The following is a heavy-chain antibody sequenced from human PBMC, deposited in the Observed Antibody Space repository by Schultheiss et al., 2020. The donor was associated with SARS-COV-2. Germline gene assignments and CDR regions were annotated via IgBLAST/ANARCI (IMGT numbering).Heavy chain of an antibody. D-gene: IGHD4-23*01. V-gene: IGHV4-34*01. CDR2: INHSGST. CDR1: GGSFSGHY. Sequence: SETLSLTCAVYGGSFSGHYWSWIRQPPGKGLEWIGEINHSGSTYYNPSLKSRVTISVDTSKNQFSLKLSSVTAADTAVYYCARDDYGGNSFDYWGQGTLVTVSS. CDR3: ARDDYGGNSFDY. J-gene: IGHJ4*02.